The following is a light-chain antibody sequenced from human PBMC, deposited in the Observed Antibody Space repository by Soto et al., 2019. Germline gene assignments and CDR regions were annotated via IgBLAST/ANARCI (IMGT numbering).Light chain of an antibody. CDR3: LQYNSYPFT. CDR1: QGISNS. V-gene: IGKV1-17*03. J-gene: IGKJ4*01. CDR2: GAF. Sequence: DIQMTQSPSAMSASLGDRVTITCRASQGISNSLAWFQQKPGRVPKRLIYGAFTLQSWAPSRFSGSASGAAFTLTISSLQPEDFATYYCLQYNSYPFTFGGGTKVEIK.